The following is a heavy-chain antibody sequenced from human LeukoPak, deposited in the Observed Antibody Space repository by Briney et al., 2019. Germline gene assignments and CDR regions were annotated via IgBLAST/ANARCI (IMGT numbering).Heavy chain of an antibody. CDR1: GGSISSYY. D-gene: IGHD3-10*01. CDR3: ARGRGSGSYYYD. CDR2: IYYSGST. J-gene: IGHJ4*02. Sequence: SETLSLTCTVSGGSISSYYWSWIRQPPGKGLEWIGYIYYSGSTIYNPSLKSRVTISVDTSKNQFSLKLSSVTAADTAVYYCARGRGSGSYYYDWGQGTLVTVSS. V-gene: IGHV4-59*12.